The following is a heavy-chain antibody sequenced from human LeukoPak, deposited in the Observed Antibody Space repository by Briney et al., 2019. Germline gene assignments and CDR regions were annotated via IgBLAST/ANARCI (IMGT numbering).Heavy chain of an antibody. CDR3: ARDYSYGSGYLY. CDR1: GFTFSSFT. D-gene: IGHD3-3*01. Sequence: VGSLSLSCAASGFTFSSFTMNWVRQAPGKGLEWVSSITTSTSYIYYADSVKGRFTISRDNAKNSLYLQMNSLRAEDTAVYYCARDYSYGSGYLYWGQGTLVTVSS. J-gene: IGHJ4*02. V-gene: IGHV3-21*01. CDR2: ITTSTSYI.